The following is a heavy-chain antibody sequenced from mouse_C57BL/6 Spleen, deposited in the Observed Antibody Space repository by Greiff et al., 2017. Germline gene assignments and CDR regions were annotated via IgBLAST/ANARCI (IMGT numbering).Heavy chain of an antibody. V-gene: IGHV5-6*01. CDR1: GFTFSSYG. CDR3: ARSNYGRAMDY. J-gene: IGHJ4*01. D-gene: IGHD2-5*01. CDR2: ISSGGSYT. Sequence: VQLQQSGGDLVKPGGSLKLSCAASGFTFSSYGMSWVRQTPDKRLEWVATISSGGSYTYYPDSVKGRFTISRDNAKNTLYLQMSSLKSEDTAMYYCARSNYGRAMDYWGQGTSVTVSS.